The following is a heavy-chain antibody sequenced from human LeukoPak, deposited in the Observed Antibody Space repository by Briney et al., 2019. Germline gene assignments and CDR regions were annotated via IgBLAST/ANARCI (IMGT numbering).Heavy chain of an antibody. Sequence: ASVKVSCKASGYTFTSYDINWVRQATGQGLEWMGWMNPNSGNTGYAQKFQGRVTMTRNTSISTAYMELSSLRSEDTAVYYCATGYYNSGWHGPGRRSYFDYWGQGTLVTVSS. CDR2: MNPNSGNT. V-gene: IGHV1-8*01. CDR3: ATGYYNSGWHGPGRRSYFDY. D-gene: IGHD6-19*01. CDR1: GYTFTSYD. J-gene: IGHJ4*02.